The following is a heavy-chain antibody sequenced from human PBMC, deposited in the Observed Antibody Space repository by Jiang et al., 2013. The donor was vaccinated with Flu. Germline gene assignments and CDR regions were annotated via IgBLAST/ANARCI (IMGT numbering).Heavy chain of an antibody. D-gene: IGHD7-27*01. CDR1: GGSISSGDYY. Sequence: GSGLVKPSETLSLTCTVSGGSISSGDYYWGWLRQPPGRGLEWTGAIYYSGRTYYNPSLNSRVTITMDTSKNQFSLELTSVTAADSAVYYCARQVTGANWGFDYWGQGALVSVSS. J-gene: IGHJ4*02. V-gene: IGHV4-39*01. CDR2: IYYSGRT. CDR3: ARQVTGANWGFDY.